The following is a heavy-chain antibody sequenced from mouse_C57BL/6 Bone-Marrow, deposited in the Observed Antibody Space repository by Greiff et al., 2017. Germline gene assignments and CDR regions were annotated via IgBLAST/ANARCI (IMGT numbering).Heavy chain of an antibody. CDR2: IDPNSGGT. CDR1: GYTFTSYW. Sequence: VQLQQPGAELVKPGASVKLSCKASGYTFTSYWMHWVKQRPGRGLEWIGRIDPNSGGTKYNEKFKSKATLTVDKPSSTAYMQLSSRTSEDSAVYYCARGGGLRRGSWYFDVWGTGTTVTVSS. J-gene: IGHJ1*03. CDR3: ARGGGLRRGSWYFDV. V-gene: IGHV1-72*01. D-gene: IGHD2-4*01.